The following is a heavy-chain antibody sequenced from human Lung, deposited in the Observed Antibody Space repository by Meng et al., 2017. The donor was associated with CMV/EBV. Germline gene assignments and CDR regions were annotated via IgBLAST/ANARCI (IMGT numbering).Heavy chain of an antibody. CDR1: GYTXTSYY. V-gene: IGHV1-46*01. J-gene: IGHJ3*02. Sequence: ASXXVSXKASGYTXTSYYMHWVRQAPGQGLEWMGIINPSGGSTSYAQKFQGRVTMTRDTSTSTVYLELSSLRSEDTAVYYCARVCNERITIFGVVTKGAFDIXGQGXMVTVSS. D-gene: IGHD3-3*01. CDR2: INPSGGST. CDR3: ARVCNERITIFGVVTKGAFDI.